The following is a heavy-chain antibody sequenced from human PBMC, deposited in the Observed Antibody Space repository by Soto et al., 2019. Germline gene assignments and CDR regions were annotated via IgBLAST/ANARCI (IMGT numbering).Heavy chain of an antibody. J-gene: IGHJ6*02. CDR1: GFTFSSYW. D-gene: IGHD3-3*01. Sequence: GESLKISCAASGFTFSSYWMSWVRQAPGKGLEWVANIKQDGSEKYYVDSVKGRLTISRDNAKNSLYLQMNSLRAEDTAVYYCARGLSDFWSGLYYYYGMDVWGQGTTVTVSS. V-gene: IGHV3-7*05. CDR3: ARGLSDFWSGLYYYYGMDV. CDR2: IKQDGSEK.